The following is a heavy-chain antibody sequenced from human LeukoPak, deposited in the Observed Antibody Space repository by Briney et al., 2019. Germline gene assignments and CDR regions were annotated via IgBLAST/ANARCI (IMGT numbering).Heavy chain of an antibody. CDR1: GFAFSSNW. D-gene: IGHD3-16*01. J-gene: IGHJ4*02. CDR3: ARDYD. V-gene: IGHV3-7*04. CDR2: IKPDGSER. Sequence: GGSLRLSCAASGFAFSSNWMTWVRQATGKGLEWVANIKPDGSERYYVESVKGRFTISRDNAKNSVFLQMDSLRAEDTALYYCARDYDWGQGTLVTVSS.